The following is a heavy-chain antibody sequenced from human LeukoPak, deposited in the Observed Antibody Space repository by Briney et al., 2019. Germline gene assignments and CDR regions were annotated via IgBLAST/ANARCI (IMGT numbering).Heavy chain of an antibody. CDR2: IIPIFGTA. V-gene: IGHV1-69*13. CDR3: AREPYGSGSYTPYNWFDP. CDR1: GGTFSSYA. D-gene: IGHD3-10*01. Sequence: GASVKVSCKASGGTFSSYAISWVRQAPGQGLEWMGGIIPIFGTANYAQKFQGRVTITADESTSTAYMELSSLGSEDTAVYYCAREPYGSGSYTPYNWFDPWGQGTLVTVSS. J-gene: IGHJ5*02.